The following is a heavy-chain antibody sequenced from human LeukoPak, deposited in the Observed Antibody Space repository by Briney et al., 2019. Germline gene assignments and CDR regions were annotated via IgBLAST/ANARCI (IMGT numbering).Heavy chain of an antibody. CDR1: GFTFSGCA. CDR2: IWYDGSNK. Sequence: GGSLRLSCAVSGFTFSGCAMSWVRQAPGKGLEGVAVIWYDGSNKYYADSVKGRFTISRDNSKNTLYLQMNSLRAEDTAVYYCAKEYDFWSGYLDYWGQGTLVTVSS. CDR3: AKEYDFWSGYLDY. J-gene: IGHJ4*02. V-gene: IGHV3-33*06. D-gene: IGHD3-3*01.